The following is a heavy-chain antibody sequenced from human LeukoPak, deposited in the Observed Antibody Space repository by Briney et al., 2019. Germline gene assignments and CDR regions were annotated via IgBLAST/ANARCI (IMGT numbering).Heavy chain of an antibody. D-gene: IGHD3-22*01. V-gene: IGHV3-21*01. CDR3: ARLRRNSDSSGYYYYYDY. J-gene: IGHJ4*02. CDR2: ISVRSNYI. Sequence: GGSLRLSCAASGYTFSSYSINWVRQAPGKGLEWVSSISVRSNYIYYADSVRGRFSISRDDARNSLYLQMDSLRGDDTAVYYCARLRRNSDSSGYYYYYDYWGQGTLVTVSS. CDR1: GYTFSSYS.